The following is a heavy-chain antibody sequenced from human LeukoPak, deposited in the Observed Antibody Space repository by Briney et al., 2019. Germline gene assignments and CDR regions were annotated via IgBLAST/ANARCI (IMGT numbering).Heavy chain of an antibody. CDR2: IYTSGST. CDR3: ARVPYYDSMGGYFDY. CDR1: GGSISSYY. Sequence: PSETLSLTCTVSGGSISSYYWSWIRQPPGKGLEWIGYIYTSGSTNYNPSLKSRVTMSVDTSKNQFSLKLSSVTAADTAVYYCARVPYYDSMGGYFDYWGQGTLVTVSS. V-gene: IGHV4-4*08. D-gene: IGHD3-22*01. J-gene: IGHJ4*02.